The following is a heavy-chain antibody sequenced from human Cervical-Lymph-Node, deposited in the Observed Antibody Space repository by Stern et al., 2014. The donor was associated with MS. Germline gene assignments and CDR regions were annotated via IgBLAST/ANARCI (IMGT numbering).Heavy chain of an antibody. CDR1: GGSLTGYY. D-gene: IGHD1-1*01. CDR3: ARNRYPTTRFDS. V-gene: IGHV4-4*09. J-gene: IGHJ5*01. Sequence: QLQLQESGPGLVKPSATLSLTCSVSGGSLTGYYCSWIRPSPGKGLEWIGYIYHSGTTQSHPALKRPLTMQVDTSNNQFSLKLNSVTTKGTAVYYCARNRYPTTRFDSWGQGTLVIVSS. CDR2: IYHSGTT.